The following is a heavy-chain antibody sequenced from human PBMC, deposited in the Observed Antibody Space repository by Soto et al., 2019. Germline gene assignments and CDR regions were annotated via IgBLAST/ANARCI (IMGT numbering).Heavy chain of an antibody. CDR3: ARVLYIAGRLNRWNWFDP. D-gene: IGHD6-6*01. J-gene: IGHJ5*02. V-gene: IGHV3-33*01. Sequence: QVQLMESGGGVVQPGRSLRLSCAASGFTFTRYAMHWVRQAPGKGLEWVALMWYDGTKEYYADSVKGRFTISRDTSNNTVHLQMNSLRAEDTAVYYCARVLYIAGRLNRWNWFDPWGQGTLVIVSS. CDR2: MWYDGTKE. CDR1: GFTFTRYA.